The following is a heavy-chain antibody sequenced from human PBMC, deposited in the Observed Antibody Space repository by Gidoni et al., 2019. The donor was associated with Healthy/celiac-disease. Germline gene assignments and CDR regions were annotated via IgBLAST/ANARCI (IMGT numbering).Heavy chain of an antibody. D-gene: IGHD3-22*01. J-gene: IGHJ4*02. CDR3: ARATYYYDSSGYSYDY. CDR2: IYTSGST. Sequence: QVQLQESGPGLVKPSQTLSLTCTVSGGSISSGSYYGSWIRQPAGKGLEWIGRIYTSGSTNYNPSLKSRVTISVDTSKNQFSLKLSSVTAADTAVYYCARATYYYDSSGYSYDYWGQGTLVTVSS. V-gene: IGHV4-61*02. CDR1: GGSISSGSYY.